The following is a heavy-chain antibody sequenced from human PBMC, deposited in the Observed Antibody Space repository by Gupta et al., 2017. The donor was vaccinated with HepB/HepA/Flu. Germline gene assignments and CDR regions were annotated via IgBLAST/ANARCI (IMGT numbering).Heavy chain of an antibody. CDR1: GFFFSGYE. D-gene: IGHD5-24*01. CDR2: ISTSGANT. V-gene: IGHV3-48*03. J-gene: IGHJ3*01. CDR3: ASKMKTSKAFDV. Sequence: QMVESGGGSVQPGGSLRLSCAASGFFFSGYEMTWVRQAPGKGLEWISYISTSGANTKYAASVEGRFTISRDNAKNSLYLQMNNLRGDDTATYYWASKMKTSKAFDVWGQGAEVTVSS.